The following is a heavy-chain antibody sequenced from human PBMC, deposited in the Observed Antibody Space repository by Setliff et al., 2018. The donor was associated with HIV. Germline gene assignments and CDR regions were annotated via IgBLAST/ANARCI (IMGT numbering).Heavy chain of an antibody. CDR1: GYSISSGYY. CDR2: IYHGGST. V-gene: IGHV4-38-2*02. CDR3: VRSEVRTTALFDY. D-gene: IGHD1-7*01. Sequence: PSETLSLTCTVSGYSISSGYYWGWIRQPPGKGLEWIGSIYHGGSTYYNPSLKSRVTISVDTSKNQFSLKLRSVTAADTAVFYCVRSEVRTTALFDYWGQGTLVTVSS. J-gene: IGHJ4*02.